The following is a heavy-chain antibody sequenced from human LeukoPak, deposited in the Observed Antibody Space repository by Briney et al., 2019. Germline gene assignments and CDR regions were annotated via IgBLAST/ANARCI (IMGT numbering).Heavy chain of an antibody. D-gene: IGHD2-2*01. V-gene: IGHV1-69*13. Sequence: GASVKVSCKASGGTFSSYAISWVRQAPGQGLEWMGGIIPIFGTANYAQKFQGRVTITADESTSTAYMELSSLRSEDTAVYYCARDLARVVPAASLYYYYGMDVWGQGTTVTVSS. CDR3: ARDLARVVPAASLYYYYGMDV. CDR2: IIPIFGTA. CDR1: GGTFSSYA. J-gene: IGHJ6*02.